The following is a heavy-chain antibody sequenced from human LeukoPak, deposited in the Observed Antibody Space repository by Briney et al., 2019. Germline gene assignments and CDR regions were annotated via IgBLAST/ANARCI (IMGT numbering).Heavy chain of an antibody. D-gene: IGHD3-9*01. CDR1: GGSFSGYY. CDR2: INHSGGT. J-gene: IGHJ4*02. Sequence: SETLSLTCAVYGGSFSGYYWSWIRQPPGKGPEWIGEINHSGGTNYNPSLKSRVTISVDTSKNQFSLKLSSVTAADTAVYYCARVVLTGYYRRRGYFDYWGQGTLVTVSS. V-gene: IGHV4-34*01. CDR3: ARVVLTGYYRRRGYFDY.